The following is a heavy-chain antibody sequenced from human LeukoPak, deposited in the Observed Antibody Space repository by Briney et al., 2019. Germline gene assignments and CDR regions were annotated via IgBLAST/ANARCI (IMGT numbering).Heavy chain of an antibody. CDR3: AREGEWLRGNFDY. CDR2: ISYDGGNK. V-gene: IGHV3-30-3*01. CDR1: GFTFSSYA. D-gene: IGHD5-12*01. Sequence: GRSLRLSCAASGFTFSSYAMHWVRQAPGKGLEWVAVISYDGGNKYYADSVKGRFTISRDNSKNTLYLQMNSLRAEDTAVYYCAREGEWLRGNFDYWGQGTLVTVSS. J-gene: IGHJ4*02.